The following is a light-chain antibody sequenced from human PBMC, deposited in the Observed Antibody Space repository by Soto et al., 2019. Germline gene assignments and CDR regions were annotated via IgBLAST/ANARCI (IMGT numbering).Light chain of an antibody. Sequence: QMTQSPSSLSAYVGDRVNITCQASQDISNYLNWYQHKPGKAPKLLIYDASNLETGVRSRFSGSGSGTEFTLTISSLQPDDFATYYCQHYNSYSEAFGQGTKVAIK. CDR2: DAS. CDR3: QHYNSYSEA. V-gene: IGKV1-33*01. J-gene: IGKJ1*01. CDR1: QDISNY.